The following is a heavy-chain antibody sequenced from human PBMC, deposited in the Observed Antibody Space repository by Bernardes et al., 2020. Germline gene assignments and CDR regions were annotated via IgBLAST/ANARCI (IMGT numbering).Heavy chain of an antibody. Sequence: SETLSLTRAVYGGSFSGYYWSWIRQPPGKGLEWIGEINHSGSTNYNPSLKSRVTISVDTSKNQFSLKLSSVTAADTAVYYCARGRLGSYYGSGSYNYWGQGTLVTVSS. CDR3: ARGRLGSYYGSGSYNY. CDR2: INHSGST. J-gene: IGHJ4*02. V-gene: IGHV4-34*01. D-gene: IGHD3-10*01. CDR1: GGSFSGYY.